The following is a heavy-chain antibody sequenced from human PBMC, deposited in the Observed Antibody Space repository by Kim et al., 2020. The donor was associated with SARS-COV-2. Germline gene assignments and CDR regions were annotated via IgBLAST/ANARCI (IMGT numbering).Heavy chain of an antibody. D-gene: IGHD1-1*01. Sequence: YADSVKVRCSISRAISKNTLFLQMSSLRAEDTAVYYCAKGGGTSPFGYWGQGTLVTVSS. CDR3: AKGGGTSPFGY. J-gene: IGHJ4*02. V-gene: IGHV3-23*01.